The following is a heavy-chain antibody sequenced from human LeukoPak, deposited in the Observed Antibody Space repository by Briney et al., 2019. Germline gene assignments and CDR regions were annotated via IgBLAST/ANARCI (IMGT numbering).Heavy chain of an antibody. CDR1: GYTFTSYD. V-gene: IGHV1-8*01. D-gene: IGHD3-10*01. CDR2: MNPNSGNT. CDR3: ARDLRNRGEYYFDY. J-gene: IGHJ4*02. Sequence: ASVKVSCKASGYTFTSYDINWVRQATGQGLEWMGLMNPNSGNTGYAQKFQGRVTMTRNTSISTAYMELRSLRSDDTAVYYCARDLRNRGEYYFDYWGQGTLVTVSS.